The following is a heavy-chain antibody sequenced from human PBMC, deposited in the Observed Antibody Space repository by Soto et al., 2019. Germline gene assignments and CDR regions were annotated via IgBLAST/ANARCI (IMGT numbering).Heavy chain of an antibody. Sequence: PSXTLSLTCAVSGYSMSSSNWWGWIRHPPGKGLEWIGYINYSGSTYYNPSLKSRVTMSVGTSKNQFSLKLSSVTAVDMAVYYCARIPASTRGPWFDPWGQGTLVTVSS. CDR3: ARIPASTRGPWFDP. J-gene: IGHJ5*02. CDR1: GYSMSSSNW. V-gene: IGHV4-28*01. D-gene: IGHD6-25*01. CDR2: INYSGST.